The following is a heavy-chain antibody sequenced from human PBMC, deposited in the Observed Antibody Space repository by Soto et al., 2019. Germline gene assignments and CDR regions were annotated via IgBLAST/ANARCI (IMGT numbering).Heavy chain of an antibody. J-gene: IGHJ5*02. D-gene: IGHD2-15*01. CDR3: ARHKSGSDWLDP. CDR2: MFYSGAT. Sequence: PSKTLSLTCTVSGGSISYISYCWGWIRQPPGKGLQWIGCMFYSGATYYNPSLKNRVTLSVDTSNNEFSLKLVSVTAPDTAVYYCARHKSGSDWLDPWGQGTLVTVSS. CDR1: GGSISYISYC. V-gene: IGHV4-39*01.